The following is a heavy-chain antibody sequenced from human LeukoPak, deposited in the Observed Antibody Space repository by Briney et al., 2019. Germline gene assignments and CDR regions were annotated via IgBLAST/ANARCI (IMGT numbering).Heavy chain of an antibody. V-gene: IGHV4-59*01. Sequence: SETLSLTCTVSGGSISSYYWSWIRQPPGKRLEWIGHIYYSGSTNYNPSLKSRVTISVDTSKNQFSLKLSSVTAADTAVYYCASRSSIWSGYQNTLYYFDSWGQGTLVTVSS. CDR2: IYYSGST. CDR3: ASRSSIWSGYQNTLYYFDS. CDR1: GGSISSYY. J-gene: IGHJ4*02. D-gene: IGHD3-3*01.